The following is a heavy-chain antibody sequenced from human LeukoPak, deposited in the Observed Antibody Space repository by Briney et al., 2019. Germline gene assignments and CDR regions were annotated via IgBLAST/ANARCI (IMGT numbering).Heavy chain of an antibody. V-gene: IGHV3-48*04. D-gene: IGHD4-11*01. CDR2: ISSSSTI. CDR1: GFTFSSYS. J-gene: IGHJ6*03. CDR3: ARCPYCNYPEYYYYYMDV. Sequence: GGSLRLSCAASGFTFSSYSMNWVRQAPGKGLEWVSYISSSSTIYYADSVKGRFTISRDNAKNSLYLQMNSLRAEDTAVYYCARCPYCNYPEYYYYYMDVWGKGTTVTVSS.